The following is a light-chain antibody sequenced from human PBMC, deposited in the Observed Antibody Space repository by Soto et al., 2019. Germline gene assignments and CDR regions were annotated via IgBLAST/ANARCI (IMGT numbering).Light chain of an antibody. CDR3: LQYTNYPFT. Sequence: DIQMTQSPSAMSASIGDRVTITCRASQGIRNYLAWFQQKSGKVPKRLIYAASTLQSGVPSRFSGSGSGTEFTLTINNLQPEDFASYYCLQYTNYPFTFXGGTKVDIK. CDR1: QGIRNY. V-gene: IGKV1-17*03. CDR2: AAS. J-gene: IGKJ4*01.